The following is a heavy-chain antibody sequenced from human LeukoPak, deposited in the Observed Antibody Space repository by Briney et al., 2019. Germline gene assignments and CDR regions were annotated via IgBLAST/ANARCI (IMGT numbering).Heavy chain of an antibody. J-gene: IGHJ5*02. CDR2: IYYCGST. CDR3: ARGLRHLSSRFDP. D-gene: IGHD3-3*02. Sequence: PSETLSLTCTVSGGSISSYYWSWIRQPPGKGLEWIGYIYYCGSTNYNPSLKSRVTISENTSKNQFSLKLSSVTAADTAVYYCARGLRHLSSRFDPWGQGTLVTVSS. CDR1: GGSISSYY. V-gene: IGHV4-59*12.